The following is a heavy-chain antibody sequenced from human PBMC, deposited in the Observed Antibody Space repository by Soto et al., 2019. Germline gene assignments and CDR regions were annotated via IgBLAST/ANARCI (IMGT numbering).Heavy chain of an antibody. CDR2: IYYSGST. CDR3: ARGIIVVVPAAIGPVDY. Sequence: SETLSLTCTVSGGSISSYYWSWIRQHPGKGLEWIGYIYYSGSTYYNPSLKSRVTISVDTSKNQFSLKLSSVTAADTAVYYCARGIIVVVPAAIGPVDYWGQGTLVTVSS. D-gene: IGHD2-2*02. V-gene: IGHV4-59*06. CDR1: GGSISSYY. J-gene: IGHJ4*02.